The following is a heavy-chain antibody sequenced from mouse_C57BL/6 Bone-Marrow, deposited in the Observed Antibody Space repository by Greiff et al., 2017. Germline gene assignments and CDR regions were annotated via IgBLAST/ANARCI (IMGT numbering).Heavy chain of an antibody. V-gene: IGHV1-50*01. J-gene: IGHJ4*01. D-gene: IGHD3-3*01. CDR2: IDHSDSYT. CDR3: ARRGTPYYYAMDY. Sequence: QVQLQQPGAELVQPGASVKLSCKASGYTFTSYWMQWVKQRPGQGLEWIGEIDHSDSYTNYNQKFKGKATLTVDKASSTAYMQLSSLTSEDSAVYYCARRGTPYYYAMDYWGQGTSVTVSS. CDR1: GYTFTSYW.